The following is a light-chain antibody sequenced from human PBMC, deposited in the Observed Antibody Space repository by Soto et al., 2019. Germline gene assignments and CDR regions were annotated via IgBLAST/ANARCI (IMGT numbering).Light chain of an antibody. CDR2: DAS. J-gene: IGKJ1*01. CDR1: QSVTKY. V-gene: IGKV3-11*01. CDR3: QQRSNWPRT. Sequence: EIVLTQSPATLSLSPGERATLSCRASQSVTKYLAWYQQKPGQAPRLLIYDASNRATGIPARFSGSGSGTDFTPPISSLEPEDFVVYYCQQRSNWPRTFGQGTKVEIK.